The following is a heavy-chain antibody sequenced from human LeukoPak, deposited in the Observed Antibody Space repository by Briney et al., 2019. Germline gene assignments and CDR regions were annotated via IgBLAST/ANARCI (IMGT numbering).Heavy chain of an antibody. D-gene: IGHD2/OR15-2a*01. J-gene: IGHJ6*02. V-gene: IGHV3-15*04. CDR1: GITFTNAW. Sequence: PGGSLRLSCAASGITFTNAWMSWVRQAPGKGLEWVGRIASKTFGGTTDYAEPVKGRFTISRDESKNTLYLQMNSLRTDDTAVYYCTTLSGPLDVWGQGTTVTVSS. CDR2: IASKTFGGTT. CDR3: TTLSGPLDV.